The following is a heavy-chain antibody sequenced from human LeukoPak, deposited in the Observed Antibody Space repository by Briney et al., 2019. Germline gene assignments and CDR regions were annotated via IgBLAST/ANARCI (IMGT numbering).Heavy chain of an antibody. V-gene: IGHV4-59*01. D-gene: IGHD2-2*01. CDR1: GGSISSYY. Sequence: PSETLSLTCTVSGGSISSYYWSWIRQPPGKGLEWIGYIYYSGSTNYNPSLKSRVTISVDTSKNQFSLKLSSVTAAETAVDYCARGSYCSSTSCYSNDAFDIWGQGTMVTVSS. CDR2: IYYSGST. CDR3: ARGSYCSSTSCYSNDAFDI. J-gene: IGHJ3*02.